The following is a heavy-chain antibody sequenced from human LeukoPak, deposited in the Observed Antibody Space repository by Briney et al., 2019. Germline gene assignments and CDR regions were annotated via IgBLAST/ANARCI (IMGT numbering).Heavy chain of an antibody. CDR2: IYTSGTT. V-gene: IGHV4-61*02. Sequence: SETLSLTCTVSGASISYGNYYWNWIRQPAGKGLEWIGRIYTSGTTNYNPSLKSRVTISVDTSKNQFSLKLSSVTAADTAVYYCAREDSSGFTRTLDYWGQGTLVTVSS. D-gene: IGHD6-19*01. J-gene: IGHJ4*02. CDR3: AREDSSGFTRTLDY. CDR1: GASISYGNYY.